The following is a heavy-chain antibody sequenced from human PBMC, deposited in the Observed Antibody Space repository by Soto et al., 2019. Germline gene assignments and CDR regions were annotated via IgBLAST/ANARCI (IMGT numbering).Heavy chain of an antibody. J-gene: IGHJ4*02. CDR1: GYTFTSYG. V-gene: IGHV1-18*04. Sequence: AASVKVSCKASGYTFTSYGISWVRQAPGQGLEWMGWISAYNGNTNYAQKLQGRVTMTTDTSTSTAYMELRSLRSDDTAVYYCARVATVGATQGYFDYWGQGTLVTVSS. CDR2: ISAYNGNT. D-gene: IGHD1-26*01. CDR3: ARVATVGATQGYFDY.